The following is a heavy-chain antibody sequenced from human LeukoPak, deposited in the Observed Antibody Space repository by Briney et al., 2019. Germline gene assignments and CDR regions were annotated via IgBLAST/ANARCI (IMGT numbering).Heavy chain of an antibody. Sequence: GGSLRLSCAASGFTFSSYAMHWVRQAPGKGLEWVANIKQDGSEKNYVDSVKGRFTISRDNAENSLFLQMNSLRVEDTAVYYCAREWQGGIAAAGTRIEGDYWGQGTLVAVSS. D-gene: IGHD6-13*01. CDR3: AREWQGGIAAAGTRIEGDY. CDR2: IKQDGSEK. V-gene: IGHV3-7*01. CDR1: GFTFSSYA. J-gene: IGHJ4*02.